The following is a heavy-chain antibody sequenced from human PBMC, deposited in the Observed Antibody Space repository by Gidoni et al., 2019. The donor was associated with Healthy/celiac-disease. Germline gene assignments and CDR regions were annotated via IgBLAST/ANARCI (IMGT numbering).Heavy chain of an antibody. J-gene: IGHJ5*02. CDR2: IYWNEDK. CDR1: GFSLSTSGVG. D-gene: IGHD3-3*01. V-gene: IGHV2-5*01. CDR3: ARALVGVFGVVNWFDP. Sequence: QITLKESGPTLVKPTQTLTLTCTFSGFSLSTSGVGVGLIRQHPGKALEWLALIYWNEDKGYRPSLNSRLTITKDPAKNHVVLTKTNMDPVDTATYYGARALVGVFGVVNWFDPWGQGTLVTVSS.